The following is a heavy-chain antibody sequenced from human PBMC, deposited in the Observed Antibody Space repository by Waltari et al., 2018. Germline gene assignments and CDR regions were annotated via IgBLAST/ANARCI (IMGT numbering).Heavy chain of an antibody. D-gene: IGHD5-18*01. CDR3: ARQTWIQLWLYAFDI. J-gene: IGHJ3*02. CDR1: GGSISSSSYS. Sequence: QLQLQESGPGLVQPSETLSITCTVSGGSISSSSYSWGWIRQPPGKGLEWIGSIYYSGSTYDNPSLKSRVTISVDTSKNQCSLKLSSVTAADTAVYYCARQTWIQLWLYAFDIWGQGTMVTVSS. CDR2: IYYSGST. V-gene: IGHV4-39*01.